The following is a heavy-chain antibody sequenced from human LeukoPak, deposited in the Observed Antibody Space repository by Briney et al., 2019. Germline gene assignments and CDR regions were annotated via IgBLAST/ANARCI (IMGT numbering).Heavy chain of an antibody. CDR3: VRGVADSYGQFDN. D-gene: IGHD3-10*01. CDR1: GFSISTYW. Sequence: GGSLRLSCTASGFSISTYWIHWVRQAPGKGLVWVSRINPDGSTTYYADSVKGRITISRDNAKNTLYLQMNSLRAEDTAVYYCVRGVADSYGQFDNWGQGTLVTVSS. CDR2: INPDGSTT. J-gene: IGHJ4*02. V-gene: IGHV3-74*01.